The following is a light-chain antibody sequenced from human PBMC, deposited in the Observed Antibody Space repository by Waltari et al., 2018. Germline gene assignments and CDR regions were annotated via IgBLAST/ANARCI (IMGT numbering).Light chain of an antibody. Sequence: DIQMTQSPSSLSASVGDRVTITCRASQGMSNSLAWYQQMPGKAPKLLLYGASRLQSGVPARFSGSGSGTDYTLSISSLQPEDFASYYCQQYDTKPPTCGQGTKVEI. J-gene: IGKJ1*01. CDR2: GAS. CDR3: QQYDTKPPT. CDR1: QGMSNS. V-gene: IGKV1-NL1*01.